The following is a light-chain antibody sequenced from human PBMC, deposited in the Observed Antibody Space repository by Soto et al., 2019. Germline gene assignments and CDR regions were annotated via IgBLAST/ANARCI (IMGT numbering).Light chain of an antibody. CDR1: SSNIGAGYD. CDR2: GNN. J-gene: IGLJ2*01. V-gene: IGLV1-40*01. CDR3: QSYDSSLNGGV. Sequence: QAVVTQPPSVSGAPGQRVTISCTGSSSNIGAGYDVHWYQQLPGTAPKLLIYGNNNRPSGVPGRFSGSRSGTSASLAITGLQAEDEADYYCQSYDSSLNGGVFGGGTKLTVL.